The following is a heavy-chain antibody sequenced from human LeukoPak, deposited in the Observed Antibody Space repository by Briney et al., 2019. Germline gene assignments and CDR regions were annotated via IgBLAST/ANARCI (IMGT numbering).Heavy chain of an antibody. CDR3: AKDLRY. CDR1: GFMLSRYT. Sequence: GGSLRLSCEGSGFMLSRYTMTWVRQAPGKGLEWVSGISAGGGGTYYADSVKGRFIVSRDYSKNTLYLQMNSLRVEDTAVYYCAKDLRYGGQGALVTVS. J-gene: IGHJ4*02. CDR2: ISAGGGGT. V-gene: IGHV3-23*01. D-gene: IGHD1-14*01.